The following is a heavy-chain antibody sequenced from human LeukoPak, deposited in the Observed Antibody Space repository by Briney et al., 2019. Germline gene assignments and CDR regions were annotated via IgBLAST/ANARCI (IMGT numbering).Heavy chain of an antibody. D-gene: IGHD2-2*01. J-gene: IGHJ4*02. CDR2: IHHSGST. CDR1: GGSISSGGYY. CDR3: ARFGVYCSSRSCPKLYYFDY. Sequence: PSETLSLTCTVSGGSISSGGYYWSWIRQPPGKGLEWIGEIHHSGSTNYNPSLESRVTLSVDTSKNQFSLRLTSVTAADTAVYYCARFGVYCSSRSCPKLYYFDYWGQGTLVTVSS. V-gene: IGHV4-39*07.